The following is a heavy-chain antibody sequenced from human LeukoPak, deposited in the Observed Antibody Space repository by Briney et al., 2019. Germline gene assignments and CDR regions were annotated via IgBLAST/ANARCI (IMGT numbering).Heavy chain of an antibody. CDR3: ARDSVGTPDIVVVIANDTFDI. CDR1: GFTFSSYW. D-gene: IGHD2-21*01. J-gene: IGHJ3*02. CDR2: IKQDGSEK. Sequence: GGSLRLSCAASGFTFSSYWMSWVRQAPGKGLEWVANIKQDGSEKYYVDSVKGRFTISRDNAKNSLYLQMNSLRAEDTAVYYCARDSVGTPDIVVVIANDTFDIWGQGTMVTVSS. V-gene: IGHV3-7*01.